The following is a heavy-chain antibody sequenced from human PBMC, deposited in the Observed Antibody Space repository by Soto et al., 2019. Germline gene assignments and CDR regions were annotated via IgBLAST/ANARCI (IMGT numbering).Heavy chain of an antibody. CDR2: ISYDGSNT. CDR1: GFTFTSYA. V-gene: IGHV3-30*18. J-gene: IGHJ4*02. D-gene: IGHD6-13*01. CDR3: AKEGETKRCLGYFAN. Sequence: GGSLRLSCAASGFTFTSYAMHWVRQAPGKGLEYVAIISYDGSNTYYADSVKGRFTISRDNSKNTLYLQINSLRAEDTAVYYWAKEGETKRCLGYFANGGRGTWVTAPS.